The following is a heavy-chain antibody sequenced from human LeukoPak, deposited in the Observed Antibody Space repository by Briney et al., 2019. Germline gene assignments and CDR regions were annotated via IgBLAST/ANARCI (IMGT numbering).Heavy chain of an antibody. J-gene: IGHJ4*02. CDR1: GGSISSSSYY. CDR2: IYYSGST. D-gene: IGHD2-2*01. CDR3: ARDRLTAHDCSSTSCYTDY. V-gene: IGHV4-39*07. Sequence: SETLSLTCTVSGGSISSSSYYWGWIRQPPGKGLEWIGSIYYSGSTYYNPSLKSRVTISVDTSKNQFSLKLSSVTAADTAVYYCARDRLTAHDCSSTSCYTDYWGQGTLVTVSS.